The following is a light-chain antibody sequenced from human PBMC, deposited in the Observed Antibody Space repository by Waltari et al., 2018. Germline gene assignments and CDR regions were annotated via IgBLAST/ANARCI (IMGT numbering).Light chain of an antibody. CDR1: QSISSW. CDR2: KAS. Sequence: DIQMTHSPSNVSASVGDRVTIPCRASQSISSWLAWYQQKPGKAPKLLIYKASTLESGVPSRFSGSGSGTEFTLSISSLQPDDFATYFCQQYDSYPYTFGQGTKLEI. J-gene: IGKJ2*01. CDR3: QQYDSYPYT. V-gene: IGKV1-5*03.